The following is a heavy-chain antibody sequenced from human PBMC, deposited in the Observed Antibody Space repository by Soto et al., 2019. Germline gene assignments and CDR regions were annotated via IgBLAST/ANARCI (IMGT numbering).Heavy chain of an antibody. Sequence: GASVKVSCKASGYSFTDYHIHWVRQAPGQGLEWLGRINPKSGGTSTAQKFQGWVTMTTDTSISTASMELTRLTSDDTAIYYCARGDSTDCSNGVCSFYYNHDMDVWGQGTTVTVSS. CDR3: ARGDSTDCSNGVCSFYYNHDMDV. V-gene: IGHV1-2*04. J-gene: IGHJ6*02. D-gene: IGHD2-8*01. CDR1: GYSFTDYH. CDR2: INPKSGGT.